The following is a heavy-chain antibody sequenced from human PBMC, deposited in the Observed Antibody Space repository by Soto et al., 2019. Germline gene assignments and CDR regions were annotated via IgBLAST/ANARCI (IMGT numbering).Heavy chain of an antibody. J-gene: IGHJ5*02. Sequence: PSETLSLTCTVSGGSISSGGYYWSWIRQHPGKGLEWIGYIYYSGSTYYNPSLKSRVTISVDTSKNQFSLKLSSVTAADTAVYYCARDGLWFGDNWFDPWGQGTLVTVSS. CDR3: ARDGLWFGDNWFDP. V-gene: IGHV4-31*03. CDR2: IYYSGST. CDR1: GGSISSGGYY. D-gene: IGHD3-10*01.